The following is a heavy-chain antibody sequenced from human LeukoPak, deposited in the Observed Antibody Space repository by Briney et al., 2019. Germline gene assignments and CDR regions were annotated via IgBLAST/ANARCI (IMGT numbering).Heavy chain of an antibody. D-gene: IGHD3-10*01. Sequence: GGSLRLSCAASGFTFSYYWMYWVRQAPGKGLEWVASIKLDGSEQYYLGSVKGRFTISRDNARNSLYLQVNSLRAEDTAMYYCARDSPRGWSMDVWGKGTTVTVSS. J-gene: IGHJ6*03. CDR1: GFTFSYYW. CDR3: ARDSPRGWSMDV. V-gene: IGHV3-7*01. CDR2: IKLDGSEQ.